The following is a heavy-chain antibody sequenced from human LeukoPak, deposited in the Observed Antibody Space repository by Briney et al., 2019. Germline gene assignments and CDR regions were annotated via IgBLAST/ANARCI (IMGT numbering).Heavy chain of an antibody. D-gene: IGHD6-19*01. CDR3: ARVAGSIDH. CDR1: GYTFTTYD. CDR2: MNPNSGYT. J-gene: IGHJ4*02. V-gene: IGHV1-8*03. Sequence: ASVKVSCKASGYTFTTYDINWVRQATGQGLEWMGWMNPNSGYTGYAQKFQGRVTITRDTSISTAYMELSSLRSEDTAVHYCARVAGSIDHWGQGTLVTVSS.